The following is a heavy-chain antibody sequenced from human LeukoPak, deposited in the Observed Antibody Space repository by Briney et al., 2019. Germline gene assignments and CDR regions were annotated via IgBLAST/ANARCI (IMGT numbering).Heavy chain of an antibody. CDR1: GFTFSSYG. CDR2: ISYDGSNK. CDR3: ARGRGRRGPLYYYYYMDV. D-gene: IGHD3-16*01. V-gene: IGHV3-30*03. Sequence: PGGSLRLSCAASGFTFSSYGMHWVRQAPGKGLEWVAVISYDGSNKYYADSVKGRFTISRDNSKNTLYLQMNSLRAEDTAVYYCARGRGRRGPLYYYYYMDVWGKGTTVTVSS. J-gene: IGHJ6*03.